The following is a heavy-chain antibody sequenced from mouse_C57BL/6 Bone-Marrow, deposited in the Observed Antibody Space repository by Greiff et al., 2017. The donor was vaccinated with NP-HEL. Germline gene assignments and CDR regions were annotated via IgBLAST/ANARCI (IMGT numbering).Heavy chain of an antibody. CDR1: GYTFTSYW. CDR3: ARNYYATRDYAMDY. V-gene: IGHV1-55*01. Sequence: QVHVKQSGAELVKPGASVKMSCKASGYTFTSYWITWVKQRPGQGLEWIGDIYPGSGSTNYNEKFKSKATLTVDTSSSTAYMQLSSLTSEDSAVYYCARNYYATRDYAMDYWGQGTSVTVSS. J-gene: IGHJ4*01. CDR2: IYPGSGST. D-gene: IGHD1-1*01.